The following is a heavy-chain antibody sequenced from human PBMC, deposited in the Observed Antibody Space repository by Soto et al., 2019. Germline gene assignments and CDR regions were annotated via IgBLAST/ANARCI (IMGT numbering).Heavy chain of an antibody. CDR1: GYSISCGYY. Sequence: TSETLSLTCPVSGYSISCGYYWGWIRQPPGKGLEWIGSIYHSGNTYYNPSLKSRVTISIDASQNQFSLKLSSVTAADTALFYCARAFCTSPTCYGRYFDYWGQGALVTVSS. D-gene: IGHD2-2*01. CDR3: ARAFCTSPTCYGRYFDY. CDR2: IYHSGNT. V-gene: IGHV4-38-2*02. J-gene: IGHJ4*02.